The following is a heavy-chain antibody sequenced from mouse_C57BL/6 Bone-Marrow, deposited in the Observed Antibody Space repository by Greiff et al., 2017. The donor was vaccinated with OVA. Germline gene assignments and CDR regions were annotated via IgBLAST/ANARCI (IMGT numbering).Heavy chain of an antibody. Sequence: EVKLLESGPGLVKPSQSLSLTCSVTGYSITSGYYWNWIRQFPGNKLEWMGYISYDGSNNYNPSLKNRISITRDTSKNQFFLKLNSVTTEDTATYYCARDRNLYYFDYWGQGTTLTVSS. V-gene: IGHV3-6*01. CDR2: ISYDGSN. J-gene: IGHJ2*01. CDR3: ARDRNLYYFDY. CDR1: GYSITSGYY.